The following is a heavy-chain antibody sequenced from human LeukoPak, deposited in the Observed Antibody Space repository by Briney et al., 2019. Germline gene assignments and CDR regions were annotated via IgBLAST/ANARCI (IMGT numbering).Heavy chain of an antibody. V-gene: IGHV3-48*03. Sequence: GGTLRLSCAASGFTFSSYEMNWVRQAPGQGLEWVSYISSSGNAIYYADSVKGRFTISRDNAKNSLYLQMNSLRAEDTAVYYCARIGYGVSFDYWGQGTLVTVSS. CDR2: ISSSGNAI. CDR3: ARIGYGVSFDY. J-gene: IGHJ4*02. CDR1: GFTFSSYE. D-gene: IGHD4/OR15-4a*01.